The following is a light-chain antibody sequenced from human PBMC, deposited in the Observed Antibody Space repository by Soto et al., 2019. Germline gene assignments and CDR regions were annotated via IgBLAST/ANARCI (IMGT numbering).Light chain of an antibody. V-gene: IGKV3-20*01. CDR1: QSVSSSY. J-gene: IGKJ5*01. Sequence: EIVLTQSPGTLSLSPWERATLSCRASQSVSSSYLAWYQQKPGQAPRLLIYGASTTAPGIPDRFSGSGAGAYFNLTISRLEPADFGVYYCQQYGSSHTFGQGTRLEIK. CDR2: GAS. CDR3: QQYGSSHT.